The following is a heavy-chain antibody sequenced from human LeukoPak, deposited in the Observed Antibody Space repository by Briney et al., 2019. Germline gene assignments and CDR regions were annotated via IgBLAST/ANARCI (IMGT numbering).Heavy chain of an antibody. CDR1: GYTFNSYG. D-gene: IGHD3-10*01. CDR3: AREGYGSGSYYNEFDY. Sequence: WASVKVSCKASGYTFNSYGISWVRQAPGQGLEWMGWISVYNGNTNYAQKFQDRVTMTTDTSTSTVYMELRRLRFEDTAVYYCAREGYGSGSYYNEFDYWGQRTLVTVSS. J-gene: IGHJ4*02. V-gene: IGHV1-18*04. CDR2: ISVYNGNT.